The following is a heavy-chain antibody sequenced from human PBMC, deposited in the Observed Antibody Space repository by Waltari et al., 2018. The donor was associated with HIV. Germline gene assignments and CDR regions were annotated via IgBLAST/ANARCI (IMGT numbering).Heavy chain of an antibody. V-gene: IGHV7-4-1*02. Sequence: QVQLVQSGSELKKPGASVTVSCKASGYIFTTYTMNWVRQAPGQGLEWMGWISTNTGNPTYAQDFTGRFVFSLDTSVSTAYLQINSLKAEDTAVYYCARRSAGRADGLIFYNFDYWGQGTLITVSS. CDR3: ARRSAGRADGLIFYNFDY. J-gene: IGHJ4*02. CDR2: ISTNTGNP. D-gene: IGHD2-8*01. CDR1: GYIFTTYT.